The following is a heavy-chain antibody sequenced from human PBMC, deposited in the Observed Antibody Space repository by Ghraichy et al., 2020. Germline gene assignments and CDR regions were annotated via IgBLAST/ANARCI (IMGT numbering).Heavy chain of an antibody. CDR2: SSWNSVSK. CDR3: AKDMENCTGSICTHYFNS. J-gene: IGHJ4*02. CDR1: GFTFDDYA. Sequence: GGSLRLSCAASGFTFDDYAMHWVRQAPGKGLEWVSGSSWNSVSKGYADFVKGRFTISRDNAKKSLYLQMNTLRAEATALYYCAKDMENCTGSICTHYFNSWGQGTLLTVSS. D-gene: IGHD2-8*02. V-gene: IGHV3-9*01.